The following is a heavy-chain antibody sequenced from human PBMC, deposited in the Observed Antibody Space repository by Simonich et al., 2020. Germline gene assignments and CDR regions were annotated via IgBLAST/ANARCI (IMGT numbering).Heavy chain of an antibody. J-gene: IGHJ4*02. CDR1: GYTFTSYG. Sequence: QVQLVQSGAEVKKPGASVKVSCKASGYTFTSYGISWVRQAPGQGLEWMGWIRAYYCNTNYAQNTQGRVTITTDTSTSTAYMELRSLRSDDTAVYYCARDQGGRAAAATDYWGQGTLVTVSS. D-gene: IGHD6-13*01. V-gene: IGHV1-18*01. CDR2: IRAYYCNT. CDR3: ARDQGGRAAAATDY.